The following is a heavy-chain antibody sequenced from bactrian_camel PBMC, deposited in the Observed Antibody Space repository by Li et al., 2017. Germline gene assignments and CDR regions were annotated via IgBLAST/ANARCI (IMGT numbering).Heavy chain of an antibody. D-gene: IGHD5*01. V-gene: IGHV3S30*01. CDR3: ATAYVGWGGRISDPNDYKY. Sequence: QLVESGGRLVQPGGSLRLSCVASGFTFDTYAMSWVRQAPGKGPEWISDITAGGDNTYYADSVKGRFTISRDNAKNTLYLQMNDLKPEDTAMYYCATAYVGWGGRISDPNDYKYWGQGTQVTVS. J-gene: IGHJ4*01. CDR1: GFTFDTYA. CDR2: ITAGGDNT.